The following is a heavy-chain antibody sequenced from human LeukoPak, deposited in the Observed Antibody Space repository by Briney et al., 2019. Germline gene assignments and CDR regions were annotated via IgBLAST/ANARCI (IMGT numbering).Heavy chain of an antibody. Sequence: SETLSLTCAVSGDSTSNHYWNWIRQSPGKGLEWIGYVYYSGSANYNPSLRSRVTISLDTSKNHLSLKLSSVTAADTAVYYCARLGGYSDSWGQGTLVTVSS. V-gene: IGHV4-59*08. D-gene: IGHD5-12*01. CDR2: VYYSGSA. J-gene: IGHJ4*02. CDR3: ARLGGYSDS. CDR1: GDSTSNHY.